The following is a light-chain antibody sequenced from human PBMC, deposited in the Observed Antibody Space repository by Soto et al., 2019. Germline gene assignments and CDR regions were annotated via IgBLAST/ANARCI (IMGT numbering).Light chain of an antibody. J-gene: IGKJ3*01. CDR1: QSVSANY. CDR3: QQHGSSPFT. CDR2: GAS. V-gene: IGKV3-20*01. Sequence: EIVLTQSRGTLSLSPGERATLSCRASQSVSANYLAWYQQKPGQAPRLLIYGASSRATGIPDKFSGSGSGTDFTLTISRLEPEDFAVYFCQQHGSSPFTFGPGTKVDI.